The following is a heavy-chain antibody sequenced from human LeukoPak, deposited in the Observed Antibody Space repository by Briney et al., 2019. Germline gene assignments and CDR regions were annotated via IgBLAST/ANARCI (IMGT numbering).Heavy chain of an antibody. CDR3: ARDLGARYSSGWYGAFDI. D-gene: IGHD6-19*01. CDR1: GGTFSSCA. CDR2: IIPIFGTA. V-gene: IGHV1-69*06. Sequence: ASVKVSCKASGGTFSSCAISWVRQAPGQGLEWMGGIIPIFGTANYAQKFQGRVTITADKSTSTAYMELSSLRSEDTAVYYCARDLGARYSSGWYGAFDIWGQGTMVTVSS. J-gene: IGHJ3*02.